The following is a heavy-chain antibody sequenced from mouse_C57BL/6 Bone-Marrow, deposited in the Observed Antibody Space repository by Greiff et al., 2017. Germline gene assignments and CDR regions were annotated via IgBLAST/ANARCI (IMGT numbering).Heavy chain of an antibody. J-gene: IGHJ4*01. V-gene: IGHV5-17*01. Sequence: EVKLVESGGGLVKPGGSLKLSCAASGFTFSDYGMHWVRQGPEKGLEWVAYISRGSSTIYYADKVKGQVTFSRDNAKNTLFLQMASLRSEDTAMYYCARTGAEGYDYAMDCWGQGTSVTVSS. CDR2: ISRGSSTI. D-gene: IGHD4-1*01. CDR3: ARTGAEGYDYAMDC. CDR1: GFTFSDYG.